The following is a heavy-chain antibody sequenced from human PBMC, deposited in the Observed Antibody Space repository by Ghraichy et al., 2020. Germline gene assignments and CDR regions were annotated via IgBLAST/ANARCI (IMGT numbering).Heavy chain of an antibody. CDR2: IGTAGDT. CDR1: GFTFSSYD. Sequence: GGSLRLSCAASGFTFSSYDMHWVRQATGKGLEWVSAIGTAGDTYYPGSVKGRFTISRENAKNSLYLQMNSLRAGDTAVYYCARGIGVGELSHLFDYWGQGTLVTVSS. CDR3: ARGIGVGELSHLFDY. J-gene: IGHJ4*02. V-gene: IGHV3-13*01. D-gene: IGHD3-10*01.